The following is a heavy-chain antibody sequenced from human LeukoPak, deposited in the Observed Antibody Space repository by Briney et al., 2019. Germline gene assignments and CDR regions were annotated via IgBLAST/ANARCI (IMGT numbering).Heavy chain of an antibody. CDR2: ISYDGGNK. J-gene: IGHJ4*02. Sequence: PGGSLRLSCAASGFTFSSFAMHWVRQAPGKGLEWVAVISYDGGNKYYADSVKGRFTISRDNSKNTLYLQMNSLRAEDTAVYYCANRGSSWYYFDNWGQGTLVTVSS. CDR3: ANRGSSWYYFDN. CDR1: GFTFSSFA. V-gene: IGHV3-30*18. D-gene: IGHD6-13*01.